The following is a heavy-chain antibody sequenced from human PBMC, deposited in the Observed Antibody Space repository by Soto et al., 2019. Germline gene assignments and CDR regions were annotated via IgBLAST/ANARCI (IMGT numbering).Heavy chain of an antibody. CDR2: ISWNSGNL. D-gene: IGHD4-17*01. J-gene: IGHJ4*02. CDR1: GFTFDDYA. Sequence: EVQLVESGGGLVQPGRSLRHSCAASGFTFDDYAMHWVRQPPGKGMEWVSSISWNSGNLGYADSVKGRVTISRDNAKNSLYLQMHSLRGEATALYYCAKGASTTVFAFNDYWGQGTLVTVSS. CDR3: AKGASTTVFAFNDY. V-gene: IGHV3-9*01.